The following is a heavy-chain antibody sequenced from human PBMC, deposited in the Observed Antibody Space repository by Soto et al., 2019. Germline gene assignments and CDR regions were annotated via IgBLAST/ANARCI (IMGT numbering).Heavy chain of an antibody. J-gene: IGHJ3*02. V-gene: IGHV3-30*18. Sequence: QALLVASGGGVAQSGSSLRISCAASGFIFSTYGIHWVRQAPGKGLEWVAFISYDGTTEDYGDPVRGRFSVSRDNSENTVDLHMNSLRPDDTAGYFCGKSRGGTARDAVDIWEKGTRVDVS. CDR3: GKSRGGTARDAVDI. CDR2: ISYDGTTE. CDR1: GFIFSTYG. D-gene: IGHD2-15*01.